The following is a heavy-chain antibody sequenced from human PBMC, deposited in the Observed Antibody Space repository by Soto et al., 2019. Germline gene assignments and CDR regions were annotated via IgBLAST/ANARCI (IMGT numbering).Heavy chain of an antibody. CDR2: IIPIFGTA. Sequence: SVKVSCKASGGTFSSYAISWVRQAPGQGLEWMGGIIPIFGTANYAQKLQGRVTITADESTSTAYMELSSLRSEDTAVYYCARAPYHYDSSGYPHKRNWFDPWGQGTLVTVSS. CDR1: GGTFSSYA. CDR3: ARAPYHYDSSGYPHKRNWFDP. D-gene: IGHD3-22*01. V-gene: IGHV1-69*13. J-gene: IGHJ5*02.